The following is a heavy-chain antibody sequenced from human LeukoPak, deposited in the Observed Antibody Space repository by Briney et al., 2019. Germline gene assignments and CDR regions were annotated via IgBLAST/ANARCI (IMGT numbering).Heavy chain of an antibody. D-gene: IGHD3-10*02. Sequence: PSGTLSLTCTVSGGSISSYYWSWIRQPPGKGLEWIGYIYYSGSTNYNPSLKSRVTISVDTSKNQLSLKLSSVTAADTAVYYCATSGVRGSDAFDIWGQGTMVTVSS. CDR3: ATSGVRGSDAFDI. CDR1: GGSISSYY. CDR2: IYYSGST. V-gene: IGHV4-59*01. J-gene: IGHJ3*02.